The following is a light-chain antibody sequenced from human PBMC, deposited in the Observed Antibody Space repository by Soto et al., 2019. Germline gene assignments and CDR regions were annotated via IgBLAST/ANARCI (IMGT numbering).Light chain of an antibody. J-gene: IGKJ5*01. CDR2: GAS. Sequence: DIVLTQSPGTLSLSPGERATLSCRASQSISSNSLAWYQQKPGQAPRLFIYGASSRATGIPDRFIGSGSGTHFTLTISRLEPEDFALYYCQQYGSSPRISFGQGTRLEI. V-gene: IGKV3-20*01. CDR3: QQYGSSPRIS. CDR1: QSISSNS.